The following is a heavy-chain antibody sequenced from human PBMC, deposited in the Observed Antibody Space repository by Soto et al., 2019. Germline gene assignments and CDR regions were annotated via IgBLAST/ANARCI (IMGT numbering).Heavy chain of an antibody. V-gene: IGHV1-69*13. CDR1: GGTFSSYA. D-gene: IGHD2-2*01. J-gene: IGHJ6*02. CDR3: ARXVVPAARSYYYYYGMDV. CDR2: IIPIFGTA. Sequence: GASVKVSCKASGGTFSSYAISWVRQAPGQGLEWMGGIIPIFGTANYAQKFQGRVTITADESTSTAYMELSSLRSEDTAVYYCARXVVPAARSYYYYYGMDVWGQGTTVTVSS.